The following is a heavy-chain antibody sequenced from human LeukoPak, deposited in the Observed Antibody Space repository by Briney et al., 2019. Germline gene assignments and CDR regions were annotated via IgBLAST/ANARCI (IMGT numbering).Heavy chain of an antibody. CDR3: VKDFGRVRGTPDS. CDR1: GFVFSIYT. J-gene: IGHJ4*02. Sequence: GGSLRLSCSASGFVFSIYTLYWVRQTPGKGPEYVSTISGSGNGFSIYYADSVKGRFTISRDDSKSILYLQMNGLRSEDTAVYYCVKDFGRVRGTPDSWGQGTLVTVSS. D-gene: IGHD3-16*01. CDR2: ISGSGNGFSI. V-gene: IGHV3-64D*06.